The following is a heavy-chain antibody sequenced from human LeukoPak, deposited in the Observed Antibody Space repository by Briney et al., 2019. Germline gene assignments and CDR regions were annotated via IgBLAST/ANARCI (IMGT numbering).Heavy chain of an antibody. V-gene: IGHV4-61*02. Sequence: SETLSLTCTVSGDSISSGSFYWSWIRQPAGEGLEWIGRFYTSGSTNYNPSLKSRVTISVDTSKNQFSLKLSSVTAADTAVYYCARGRITMVRGVISFYFDYWGQGTLVTVSS. CDR3: ARGRITMVRGVISFYFDY. J-gene: IGHJ4*02. CDR1: GDSISSGSFY. D-gene: IGHD3-10*01. CDR2: FYTSGST.